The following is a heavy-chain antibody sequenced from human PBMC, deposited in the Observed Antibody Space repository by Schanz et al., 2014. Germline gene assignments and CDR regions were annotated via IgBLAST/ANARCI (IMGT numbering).Heavy chain of an antibody. CDR3: ARKVVATIGGYYDN. Sequence: EVQLVESGGGLVKPGGSLRLSCATSGLTFTSAWMSWVRQAPGKGLEWVSYISGSSRTIYYADSMKGRFTVSRDNAENTLFLQMNSLRAEDTAVYYCARKVVATIGGYYDNWGQGTLVIGSS. J-gene: IGHJ4*02. V-gene: IGHV3-48*01. CDR1: GLTFTSAW. CDR2: ISGSSRTI. D-gene: IGHD5-12*01.